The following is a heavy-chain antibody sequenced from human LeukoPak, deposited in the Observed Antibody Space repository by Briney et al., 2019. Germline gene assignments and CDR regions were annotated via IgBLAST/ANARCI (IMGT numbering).Heavy chain of an antibody. CDR1: GGSISSYY. V-gene: IGHV4-59*01. Sequence: SETLPLTCTVSGGSISSYYWSWIRQPPGKGLEWIGYIYYSGSTNYNPSLKSRVTISVDTSKNQFSLKLSSVTAADTAVYYCARDRQSAIHKSLGQPHYWGQGTLVTVSS. D-gene: IGHD2-21*01. J-gene: IGHJ4*02. CDR2: IYYSGST. CDR3: ARDRQSAIHKSLGQPHY.